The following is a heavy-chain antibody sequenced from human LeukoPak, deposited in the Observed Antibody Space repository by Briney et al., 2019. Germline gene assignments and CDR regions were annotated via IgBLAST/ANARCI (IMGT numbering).Heavy chain of an antibody. J-gene: IGHJ6*03. V-gene: IGHV4-59*01. Sequence: SETLSLTCTVSGGSISRYSWSWVRQPPGMGLEWIGYVHYSGSPNYNPSLKSRVTMSVDTSKNQFSLELSSVTAADTAVYYCARGQRGQQLVPFSRVYYYHHYMDVCGKGTTVTVSS. CDR2: VHYSGSP. CDR3: ARGQRGQQLVPFSRVYYYHHYMDV. CDR1: GGSISRYS. D-gene: IGHD6-13*01.